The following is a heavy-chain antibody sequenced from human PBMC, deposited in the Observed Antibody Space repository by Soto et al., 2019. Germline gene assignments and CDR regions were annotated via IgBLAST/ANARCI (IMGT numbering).Heavy chain of an antibody. J-gene: IGHJ4*02. CDR2: IDSSDSYI. V-gene: IGHV5-10-1*01. D-gene: IGHD3-22*01. Sequence: GEALKISCQGSGYTFSDYRISWLRQMPGKGLEWLGTIDSSDSYITYSPSFQGHVTISADKSISTAFLRWTSLKSSDTAMYYCARHGRYDSSGYYYFWGQGTLVTVSS. CDR3: ARHGRYDSSGYYYF. CDR1: GYTFSDYR.